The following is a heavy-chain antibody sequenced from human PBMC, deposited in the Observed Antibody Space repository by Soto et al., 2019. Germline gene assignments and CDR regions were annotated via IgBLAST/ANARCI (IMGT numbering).Heavy chain of an antibody. CDR2: ISYDGTNK. CDR3: ARVLAKTRWSEAFDI. V-gene: IGHV3-30*03. CDR1: GFNFSTYG. J-gene: IGHJ3*02. D-gene: IGHD2-15*01. Sequence: QVQVVESGGGVVQPGRSLRRSCAASGFNFSTYGMHWVRQAPGTGLEGVAVISYDGTNKYYADSVKGRFTISRDTSKNTVYLQMNSLRTEDTALYYRARVLAKTRWSEAFDIWGQGTMVTV.